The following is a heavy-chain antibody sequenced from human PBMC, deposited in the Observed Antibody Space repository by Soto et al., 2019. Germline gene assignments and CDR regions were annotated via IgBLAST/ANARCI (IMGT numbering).Heavy chain of an antibody. CDR3: ARPDNYYDSSGYLSAEYFQH. D-gene: IGHD3-22*01. CDR1: GGTFSSYA. Sequence: QVQLVQSGAEVKKPGSSVKVSCKASGGTFSSYAISWVRQAPGQGLEWMGGIIPIFGTANYAQKFQGRVTITADESTSTXYXXLSSLRSEDTAVYYCARPDNYYDSSGYLSAEYFQHWGQGTLVTVSS. V-gene: IGHV1-69*12. CDR2: IIPIFGTA. J-gene: IGHJ1*01.